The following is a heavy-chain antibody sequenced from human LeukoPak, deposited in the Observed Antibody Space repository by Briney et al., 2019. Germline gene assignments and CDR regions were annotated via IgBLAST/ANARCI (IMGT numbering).Heavy chain of an antibody. J-gene: IGHJ4*02. V-gene: IGHV4-59*01. CDR3: ARGYSYGMYYFDY. CDR1: GGSISSYY. D-gene: IGHD5-18*01. Sequence: ASETLSLTCTVSGGSISSYYWSWIRQPPGKGLEWIGYIYYSGSTNYNPSLKSRVTISVDTSKNQFSLKLSSVTAADTAVYYCARGYSYGMYYFDYWGQGTLVTVSS. CDR2: IYYSGST.